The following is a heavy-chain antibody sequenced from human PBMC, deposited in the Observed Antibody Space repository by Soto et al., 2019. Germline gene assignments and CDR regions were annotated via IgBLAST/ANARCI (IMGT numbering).Heavy chain of an antibody. V-gene: IGHV4-39*01. J-gene: IGHJ4*02. D-gene: IGHD6-19*01. CDR2: IYYTGSA. Sequence: PSVTHSLTCSVSGGSISISNYYCAWIHQPPGKGLEYIGSIYYTGSATYNPSLKSRATIFVDTSKNQFSLKLSSVTAPDTALDFGGIRQHHGWQDCWGQGTLVTVSS. CDR1: GGSISISNYY. CDR3: GIRQHHGWQDC.